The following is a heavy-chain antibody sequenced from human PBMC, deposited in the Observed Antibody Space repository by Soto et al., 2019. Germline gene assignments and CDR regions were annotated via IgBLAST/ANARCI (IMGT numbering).Heavy chain of an antibody. J-gene: IGHJ5*02. D-gene: IGHD2-15*01. CDR3: ARQRSVVVTLWWFDP. V-gene: IGHV4-59*08. Sequence: QVQLLESGPGLVKPSETLSLTCTVSGGSISSYYWSLIRQPPGKGLEWIGYIYHSGSSNYNPSLKRRVTIFLDTSKNHLSLKLSSVTAADSAVYYCARQRSVVVTLWWFDPWGQGPLVTVSS. CDR2: IYHSGSS. CDR1: GGSISSYY.